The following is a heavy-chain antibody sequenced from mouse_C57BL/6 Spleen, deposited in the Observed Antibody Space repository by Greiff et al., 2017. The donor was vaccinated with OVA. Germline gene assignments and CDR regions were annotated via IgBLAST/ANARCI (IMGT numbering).Heavy chain of an antibody. CDR3: ARPFYYGSSYGIFDY. D-gene: IGHD1-1*01. CDR2: IDPEDGET. Sequence: EVKLQESGAELVKPGASVKLSCTASGFNIKDYYMHWVKQRTEQGLEWIGRIDPEDGETKYAPKFQGKATITADTSSNTAYLQLSSLTSEDTAVYYGARPFYYGSSYGIFDYWGQGTTLTVSS. J-gene: IGHJ2*01. CDR1: GFNIKDYY. V-gene: IGHV14-2*01.